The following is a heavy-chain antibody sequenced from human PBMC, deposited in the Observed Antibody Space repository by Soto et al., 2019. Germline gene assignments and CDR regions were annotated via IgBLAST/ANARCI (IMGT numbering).Heavy chain of an antibody. J-gene: IGHJ4*02. CDR1: GFTFSNYW. CDR3: ARERTYASGWYD. V-gene: IGHV3-7*01. Sequence: PGGSLRLSCAASGFTFSNYWMNWVRQAPGKGLEWVANIKQDGSEKYYVDSVKGRFTISRDNAKNSLYVQMNSLRPEDTAVYYCARERTYASGWYDWGQGSLVTVSS. CDR2: IKQDGSEK. D-gene: IGHD6-19*01.